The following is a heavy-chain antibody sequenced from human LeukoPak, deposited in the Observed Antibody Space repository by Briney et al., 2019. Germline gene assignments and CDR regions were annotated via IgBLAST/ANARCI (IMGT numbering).Heavy chain of an antibody. J-gene: IGHJ4*02. V-gene: IGHV3-69-1*01. Sequence: SGGSRRLSCAASGFNFIGYSMTWVRRPPGKGLEWVSSISSADNTYYADSVKGRFTVSRDNAGKSPCLQMDGLRPEDTAVYYCAREGYTYGHGVDFWGQGTLVTVSS. CDR1: GFNFIGYS. CDR3: AREGYTYGHGVDF. D-gene: IGHD5-18*01. CDR2: ISSADNT.